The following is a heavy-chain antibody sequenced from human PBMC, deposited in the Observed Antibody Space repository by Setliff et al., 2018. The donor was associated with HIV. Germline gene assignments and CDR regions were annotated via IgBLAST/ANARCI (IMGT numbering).Heavy chain of an antibody. CDR1: GVSVSDSNYY. J-gene: IGHJ6*03. V-gene: IGHV4-39*07. CDR2: IYYSGNT. D-gene: IGHD5-12*01. CDR3: ARHGAYEAYYDYMDV. Sequence: PSETLSLTCSVSGVSVSDSNYYWGWIRQPPGKGLEWIGSIYYSGNTYYNPSLKSRVTTSVDTSKNQFSLNLRSVTAADTAMYFCARHGAYEAYYDYMDVWGKGTTVTAP.